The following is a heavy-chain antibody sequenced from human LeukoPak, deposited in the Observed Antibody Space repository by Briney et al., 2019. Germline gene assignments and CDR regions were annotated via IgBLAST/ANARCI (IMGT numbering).Heavy chain of an antibody. D-gene: IGHD2-8*01. Sequence: ASVKVSCKASGYMFTGYHIHWVRQAPGPGLEWMGRSNPNSGGTSYAQKFQGRVTMTRDTSISTAYMELSRLTSDDTAVYYCAPLDNTNGHWGQGTLVSVSS. CDR2: SNPNSGGT. J-gene: IGHJ4*02. V-gene: IGHV1-2*02. CDR1: GYMFTGYH. CDR3: APLDNTNGH.